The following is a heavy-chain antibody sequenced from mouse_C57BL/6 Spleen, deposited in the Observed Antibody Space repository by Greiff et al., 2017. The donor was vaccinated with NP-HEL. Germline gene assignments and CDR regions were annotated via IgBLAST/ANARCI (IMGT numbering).Heavy chain of an antibody. J-gene: IGHJ1*03. CDR1: GFTFSDYG. V-gene: IGHV5-17*01. CDR3: ASPLSTVVDV. CDR2: ISSGSSTI. D-gene: IGHD1-1*01. Sequence: EVKLMESGGGLVKPGGSLKLSCAASGFTFSDYGMHWVRQAPEKGLEWVAYISSGSSTIYYADTVKGRFTISRDNAKNTLFLQMTSLGSEDTAMYYCASPLSTVVDVWGTGTTVTVSS.